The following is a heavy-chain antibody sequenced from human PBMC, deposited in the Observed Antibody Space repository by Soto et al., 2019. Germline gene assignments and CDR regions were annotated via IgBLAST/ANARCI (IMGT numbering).Heavy chain of an antibody. CDR1: GFTFSTYW. V-gene: IGHV3-74*01. CDR2: INSDGSSA. CDR3: ARDRFSGSFSHFDH. Sequence: PGGSLRLSCAASGFTFSTYWMHWVRQAPGKGLEWVARINSDGSSAVYVDSVKGRFTISRDNAKNSLYLQLNSLRAEDTAVYYCARDRFSGSFSHFDHWGQGNLVTVSS. J-gene: IGHJ4*02. D-gene: IGHD1-26*01.